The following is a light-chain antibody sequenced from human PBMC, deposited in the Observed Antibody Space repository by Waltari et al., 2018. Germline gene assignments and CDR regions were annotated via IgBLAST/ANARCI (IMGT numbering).Light chain of an antibody. CDR3: QQYYSYQWT. CDR2: AAS. Sequence: VTITCRASQGISSYLAWYQQKPGKAPKLLIYAASTLQSGVPSRFSGSGSGTDFTLTISCLQSEDFATYYCQQYYSYQWTFGQGTKVEIK. V-gene: IGKV1-8*01. CDR1: QGISSY. J-gene: IGKJ1*01.